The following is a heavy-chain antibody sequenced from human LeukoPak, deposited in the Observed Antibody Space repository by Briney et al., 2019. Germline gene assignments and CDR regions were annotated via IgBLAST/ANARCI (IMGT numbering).Heavy chain of an antibody. CDR3: ARSPRRITMVRGVIITQGNWFDP. CDR2: INHSGST. CDR1: GGSFSGYY. D-gene: IGHD3-10*01. V-gene: IGHV4-34*01. J-gene: IGHJ5*02. Sequence: SETLSLTCAVYGGSFSGYYWSWIRQPPGKGLEWIGEINHSGSTNYNPSLKSRVTISVDTSKNQFSLKLSSVTAADTAVYYCARSPRRITMVRGVIITQGNWFDPWGQGTLVTVSS.